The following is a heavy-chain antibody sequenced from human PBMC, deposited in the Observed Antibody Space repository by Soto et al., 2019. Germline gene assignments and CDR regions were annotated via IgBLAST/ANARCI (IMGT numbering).Heavy chain of an antibody. Sequence: QVQLQESGPGLVKPSETLSLTCTVSGGPISSYYWSWIRQPPGKGLEWIAYIYHTGSTNYNPSLKSRVTISLDTFKNQFSLKLSSVTAADTAVYYCASATSGYDYFYWGQGTLVTVSS. V-gene: IGHV4-59*08. CDR1: GGPISSYY. CDR2: IYHTGST. J-gene: IGHJ4*02. D-gene: IGHD5-12*01. CDR3: ASATSGYDYFY.